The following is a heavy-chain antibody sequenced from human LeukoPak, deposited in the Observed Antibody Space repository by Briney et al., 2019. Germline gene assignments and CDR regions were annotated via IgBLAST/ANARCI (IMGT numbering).Heavy chain of an antibody. CDR2: ISAYNGNT. CDR1: GYTFTSYG. CDR3: ARVQTRYCSSTSCYTI. V-gene: IGHV1-18*01. J-gene: IGHJ4*02. D-gene: IGHD2-2*02. Sequence: ASVKVSCKASGYTFTSYGISWVRQAPGRGLEWMGWISAYNGNTNYAQKLQGRVTMTTDTSTSTAYMELRSLRSDDTAVYYCARVQTRYCSSTSCYTIRGQGTLVTVSS.